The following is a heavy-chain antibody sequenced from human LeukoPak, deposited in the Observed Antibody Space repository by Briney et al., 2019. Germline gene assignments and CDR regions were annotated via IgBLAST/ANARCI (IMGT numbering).Heavy chain of an antibody. CDR1: GFTFSSYS. CDR3: ARHKGSRYFDWLSRVSRGYYFDY. V-gene: IGHV3-21*01. CDR2: ISSSSSYI. D-gene: IGHD3-9*01. Sequence: GGSLRLSCAASGFTFSSYSMNWVRQAPGKGLEWVSSISSSSSYIYYADSVKGRFTISRDNAKNSLYLQMNSLRAEDTAVYYCARHKGSRYFDWLSRVSRGYYFDYWGQGTLVTVSS. J-gene: IGHJ4*02.